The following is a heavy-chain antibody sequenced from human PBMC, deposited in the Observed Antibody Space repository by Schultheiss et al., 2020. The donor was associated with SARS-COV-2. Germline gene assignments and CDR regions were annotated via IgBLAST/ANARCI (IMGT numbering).Heavy chain of an antibody. D-gene: IGHD6-19*01. CDR2: IIPIFGTA. Sequence: SVKVSCKASGFTFSSYAISWVRQAPGQGLEWMGGIIPIFGTANYAQKFQGRVTITADKSTSTAYMELSSLRSEDTAVYYCARDQACSSGWYLTYYYYYYMDVWGKGTTVTVSS. CDR3: ARDQACSSGWYLTYYYYYYMDV. V-gene: IGHV1-69*06. J-gene: IGHJ6*03. CDR1: GFTFSSYA.